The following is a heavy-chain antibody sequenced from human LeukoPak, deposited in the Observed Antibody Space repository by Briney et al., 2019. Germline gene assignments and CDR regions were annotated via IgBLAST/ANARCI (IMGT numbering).Heavy chain of an antibody. D-gene: IGHD2-8*01. V-gene: IGHV1-8*02. CDR1: GYTLGNND. CDR3: VGEKNCPDGICYED. J-gene: IGHJ4*02. Sequence: ASVKVSCKASGYTLGNNDINWVRKATGHGLEWLGCMTPNSGNTGYGRQFQGRITMTRDTSISTAYMELNNLRSEDTAVYYCVGEKNCPDGICYEDWGQGTLVTVSS. CDR2: MTPNSGNT.